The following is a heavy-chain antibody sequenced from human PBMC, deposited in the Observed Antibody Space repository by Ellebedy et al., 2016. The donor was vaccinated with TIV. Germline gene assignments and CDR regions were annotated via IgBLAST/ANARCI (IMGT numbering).Heavy chain of an antibody. J-gene: IGHJ5*02. Sequence: MPSETLSLTCAIYGGSFRDYYWTWIRQPPGKGLEWIGEIHPSGSTSYNPSLKSRVTISVDTSKNQFSLKLSSVTAADTAVYYCASGRWLPLPGSWGQGTLVTVSS. V-gene: IGHV4-34*01. CDR3: ASGRWLPLPGS. CDR2: IHPSGST. CDR1: GGSFRDYY. D-gene: IGHD5-24*01.